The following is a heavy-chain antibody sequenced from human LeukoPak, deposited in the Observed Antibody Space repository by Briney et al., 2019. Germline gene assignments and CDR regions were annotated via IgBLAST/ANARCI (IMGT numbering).Heavy chain of an antibody. Sequence: PGGSLRLSCAASGFTFSSYSMNWVRQAPGKGLEWVSSISSSSSYIYYADPVKGRFTISRDNAKNSLYLQMNSLRAEDTAVYYCARDYYDSLTYNYGMDVWGQGTTVTVSS. CDR3: ARDYYDSLTYNYGMDV. D-gene: IGHD3-22*01. J-gene: IGHJ6*02. CDR1: GFTFSSYS. CDR2: ISSSSSYI. V-gene: IGHV3-21*01.